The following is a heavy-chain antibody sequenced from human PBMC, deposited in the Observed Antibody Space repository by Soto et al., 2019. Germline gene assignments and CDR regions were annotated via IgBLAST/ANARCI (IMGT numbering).Heavy chain of an antibody. D-gene: IGHD3-22*01. Sequence: PGGSLRLSCTGSGFTCGNNAMTWFREAPGKGLEWVGFIRSKNYGRTTEYAASVQGRFTISRDDSKGIAYLEMNSLTTDDTAVYYCSRPSYYCDSSGFEPGAFDIWGQGTMVTVSS. CDR3: SRPSYYCDSSGFEPGAFDI. CDR1: GFTCGNNA. J-gene: IGHJ3*02. CDR2: IRSKNYGRTT. V-gene: IGHV3-49*03.